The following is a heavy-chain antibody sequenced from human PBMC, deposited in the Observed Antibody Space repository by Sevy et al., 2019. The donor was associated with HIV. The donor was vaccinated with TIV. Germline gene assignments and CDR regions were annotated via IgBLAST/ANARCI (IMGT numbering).Heavy chain of an antibody. CDR2: ISGSGGST. Sequence: GGSLRLSCAASGFTFSSYAMSWVRQAPGKGLEWVSAISGSGGSTYYADSVKGRFTISRDNSKKTLYLQMKSLRAEDTAVYYCAKAIITMVRGTDYWGQGTLVTVSS. V-gene: IGHV3-23*01. J-gene: IGHJ4*02. CDR3: AKAIITMVRGTDY. D-gene: IGHD3-10*01. CDR1: GFTFSSYA.